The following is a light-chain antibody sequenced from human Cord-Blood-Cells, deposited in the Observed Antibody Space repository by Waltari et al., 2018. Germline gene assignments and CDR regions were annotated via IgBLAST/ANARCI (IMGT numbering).Light chain of an antibody. J-gene: IGKJ4*01. CDR2: AAS. CDR1: QGISSY. V-gene: IGKV1-8*01. Sequence: AIRMTKSPSSLSASTGDRVTITCRASQGISSYLAWYQQKPGKAPKLLIYAASTLQSGVPSRFSGSGSETDFTLTISCLQSEDFATYYCQQYYSYPLTFGGGTKVEIK. CDR3: QQYYSYPLT.